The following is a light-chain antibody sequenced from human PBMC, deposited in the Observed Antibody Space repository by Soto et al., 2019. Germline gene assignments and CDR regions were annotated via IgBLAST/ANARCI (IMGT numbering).Light chain of an antibody. J-gene: IGKJ5*01. CDR3: QQYNNWPRT. V-gene: IGKV3-11*01. Sequence: EIVLTQSPATLSLSPGGRATLSCRASQSVSSYLAWYQQKPGQAPRLLIYDVSNRATGIPARFSGSGSGTEFTLTISSLQSEDFAVYYCQQYNNWPRTFGQGTRLEIK. CDR1: QSVSSY. CDR2: DVS.